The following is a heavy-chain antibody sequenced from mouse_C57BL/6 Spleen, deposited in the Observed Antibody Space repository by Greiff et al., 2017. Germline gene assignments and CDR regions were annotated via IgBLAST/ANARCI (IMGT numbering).Heavy chain of an antibody. CDR1: GFNIKDYY. D-gene: IGHD1-1*01. V-gene: IGHV14-1*01. CDR3: STGPCGSSYFDY. Sequence: EVQLQESGAELVRPGASVKLSCTASGFNIKDYYMHWVKQRPEQGLEWIGRIDPEDGDTEYAPKFQGKATMTADTSSNTAYLQLSSLTSEDTAVYYCSTGPCGSSYFDYWGQGTTLTVSS. J-gene: IGHJ2*01. CDR2: IDPEDGDT.